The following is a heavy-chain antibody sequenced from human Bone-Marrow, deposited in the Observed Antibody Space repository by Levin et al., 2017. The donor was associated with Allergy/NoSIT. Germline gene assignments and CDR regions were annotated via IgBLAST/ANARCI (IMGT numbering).Heavy chain of an antibody. J-gene: IGHJ6*03. Sequence: LRLSCSVSGGSISSGRYYFTWVRQSAGKGLEWIGRIYTTGSTNYNPSLESRVTISRDTFKKEVYLTLSSVTAADTAVYCCAGDRLASLYYYSMDVWGRGTPVIVSS. CDR2: IYTTGST. CDR1: GGSISSGRYY. CDR3: AGDRLASLYYYSMDV. V-gene: IGHV4-61*02.